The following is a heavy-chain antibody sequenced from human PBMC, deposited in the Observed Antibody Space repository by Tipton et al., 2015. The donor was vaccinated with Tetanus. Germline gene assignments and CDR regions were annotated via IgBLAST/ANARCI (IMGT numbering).Heavy chain of an antibody. CDR1: GFTFSSYS. D-gene: IGHD4-17*01. Sequence: SLRLSCAASGFTFSSYSMNWVRQAPGKGLEWVSSISSSSSYIYYADSVKGRFTISRDNAKNSLYLQMNSLRAEDTAVYYCATLRMTTVTTDDYWGQGTLVTVSS. CDR2: ISSSSSYI. J-gene: IGHJ4*02. CDR3: ATLRMTTVTTDDY. V-gene: IGHV3-21*01.